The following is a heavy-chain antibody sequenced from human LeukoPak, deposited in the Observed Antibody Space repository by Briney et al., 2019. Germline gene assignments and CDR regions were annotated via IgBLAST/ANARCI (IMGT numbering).Heavy chain of an antibody. D-gene: IGHD2-2*01. Sequence: GGSLRLSCAASGFTFSSYAMHWVRQAPGKGLEWVAVISYDGSNKYYADSVKGRFTISRDNSKNTLYLQMNSLRAEDTAVYYCARLSRLGYCSSTSCQLGGTSDYWGQGTLVTVSS. CDR1: GFTFSSYA. CDR3: ARLSRLGYCSSTSCQLGGTSDY. CDR2: ISYDGSNK. J-gene: IGHJ4*02. V-gene: IGHV3-30-3*01.